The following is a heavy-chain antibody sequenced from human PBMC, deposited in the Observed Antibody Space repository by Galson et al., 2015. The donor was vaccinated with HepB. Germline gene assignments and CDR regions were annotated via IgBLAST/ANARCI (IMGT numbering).Heavy chain of an antibody. D-gene: IGHD6-19*01. CDR3: AKAVGQWLLDY. CDR1: GFTFDDYA. CDR2: ISWNSGSI. V-gene: IGHV3-9*01. Sequence: SLRLSCAASGFTFDDYAMHWVRQAPGKGLEWVSGISWNSGSIGYADSVKGRFTISRDNAKNSLYLQTNSLRAEDTALYYCAKAVGQWLLDYWGQGTLVTVSS. J-gene: IGHJ4*02.